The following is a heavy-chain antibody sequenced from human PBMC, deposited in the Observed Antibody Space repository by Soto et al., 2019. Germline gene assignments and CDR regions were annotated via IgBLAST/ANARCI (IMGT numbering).Heavy chain of an antibody. CDR1: GGTFSSYA. Sequence: GASVKVSCKASGGTFSSYAISWVRQAPGQGLEWMGGIIPTFGTANYAQKFQGRVTITADESTSTAYMELSSLRSEDTAVYYCARGGYYYDTRGVYYYYYGMDVWGQGTTVTVSS. CDR2: IIPTFGTA. D-gene: IGHD3-22*01. CDR3: ARGGYYYDTRGVYYYYYGMDV. V-gene: IGHV1-69*13. J-gene: IGHJ6*02.